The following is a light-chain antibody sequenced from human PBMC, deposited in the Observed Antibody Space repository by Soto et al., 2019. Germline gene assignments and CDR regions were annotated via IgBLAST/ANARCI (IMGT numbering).Light chain of an antibody. V-gene: IGKV3-20*01. Sequence: EIVLTQSPDTLSLSPGERATLSCRASQSVSSSYLAWYQQKSGQAPRLLIYGVSSRATGIPDRFSGSGSGTDFTLTISRLEPEDFAVYYCQQYSSSPWTFGQGTEVEIK. CDR3: QQYSSSPWT. CDR1: QSVSSSY. CDR2: GVS. J-gene: IGKJ1*01.